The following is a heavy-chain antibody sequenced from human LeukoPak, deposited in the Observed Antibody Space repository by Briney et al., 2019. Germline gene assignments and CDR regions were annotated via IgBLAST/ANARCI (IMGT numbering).Heavy chain of an antibody. V-gene: IGHV3-9*03. CDR3: AKGSGYASSSPFDY. D-gene: IGHD6-6*01. CDR1: GFTFDDYA. Sequence: PGGSLRLSCAASGFTFDDYAMHWVRQAPGKGLEWVSGLSWNSGSIDYADSVKGRFTVSRDNAKNSLYLQMNSLRAEDMALYYCAKGSGYASSSPFDYWGQGTLVTVSS. CDR2: LSWNSGSI. J-gene: IGHJ4*02.